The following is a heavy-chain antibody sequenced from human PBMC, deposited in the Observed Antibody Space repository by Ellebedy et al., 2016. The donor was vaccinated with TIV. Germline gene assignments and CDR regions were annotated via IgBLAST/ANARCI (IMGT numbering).Heavy chain of an antibody. CDR1: GFTFRSYD. CDR3: GRGNTARQANRAVDY. CDR2: IGTAGDT. Sequence: PGGSLRLSCAASGFTFRSYDMHRVRQTTGKGLEWVSTIGTAGDTYYAGSAKGRFTVSRENAKNSLYLQMNSLRGEDTAVYYRGRGNTARQANRAVDYWGQGTLVTVSS. V-gene: IGHV3-13*01. D-gene: IGHD2/OR15-2a*01. J-gene: IGHJ4*02.